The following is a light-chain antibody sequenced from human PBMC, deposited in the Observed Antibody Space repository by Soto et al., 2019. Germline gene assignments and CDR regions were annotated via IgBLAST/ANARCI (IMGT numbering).Light chain of an antibody. Sequence: EIVLTQSPATLSLSPGERATLSCRASQSVINYLAWYQQKPGQARRLLIYDTSNRATGIPARFSGSGSGTDFTLIISSLEPEDFAVYYCQQRANWPLTFGGGTKVEIK. CDR1: QSVINY. J-gene: IGKJ4*01. CDR2: DTS. CDR3: QQRANWPLT. V-gene: IGKV3-11*01.